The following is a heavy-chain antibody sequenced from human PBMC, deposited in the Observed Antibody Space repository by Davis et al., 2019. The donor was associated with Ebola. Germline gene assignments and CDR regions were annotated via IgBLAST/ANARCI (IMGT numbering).Heavy chain of an antibody. Sequence: SVKVSCKASGGTFSSYAISWVRQAPGQGLEWMGGIIPIFGTANYAQKLQGRVTMTTDTSTSTAYMELRSLRSDDTAVYYCARVYYYDRFDYWGQGTLVTVSS. J-gene: IGHJ4*02. CDR1: GGTFSSYA. D-gene: IGHD3-22*01. V-gene: IGHV1-69*05. CDR2: IIPIFGTA. CDR3: ARVYYYDRFDY.